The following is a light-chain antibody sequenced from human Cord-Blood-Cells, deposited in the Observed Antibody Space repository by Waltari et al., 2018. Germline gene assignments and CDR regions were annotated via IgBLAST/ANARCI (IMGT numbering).Light chain of an antibody. J-gene: IGKJ5*01. CDR2: AAS. CDR1: QSISSY. CDR3: QRSYSTPIT. V-gene: IGKV1-39*01. Sequence: DIQMTQSPSSLSASVGDRVTITCRASQSISSYLNWYQQKPGKAPKLLIYAASSLQSGVPSRFSCSGSGTDFTLTISSLQPEDFATYYCQRSYSTPITFGQGTRLEIK.